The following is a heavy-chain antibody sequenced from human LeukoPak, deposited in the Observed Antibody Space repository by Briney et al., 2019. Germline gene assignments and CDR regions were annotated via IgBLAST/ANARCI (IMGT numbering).Heavy chain of an antibody. CDR2: TRNKANSYTT. D-gene: IGHD2-21*02. Sequence: PGGSLRLSCAASGFTFSDHYMDWVRQAPGKGLEWVGRTRNKANSYTTEYAASVKGRFTISRDDSKNSLYLQMNSLKTEDTAVYYCARVTQDGWSDPWGQGTLVTVSS. CDR1: GFTFSDHY. CDR3: ARVTQDGWSDP. J-gene: IGHJ5*02. V-gene: IGHV3-72*01.